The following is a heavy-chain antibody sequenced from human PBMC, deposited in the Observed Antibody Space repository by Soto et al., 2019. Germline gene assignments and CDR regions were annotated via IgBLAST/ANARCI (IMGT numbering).Heavy chain of an antibody. CDR3: ARWGGYGGNYNWFDP. CDR2: IYPGDSDT. CDR1: GYSFTCYW. Sequence: GESLKISCKGSGYSFTCYWIGWVRQMPGKGLEWMGIIYPGDSDTRYSPSFQGQVTISADKSISTAYLQWSSLKASDTAMYYCARWGGYGGNYNWFDPWGQGTLVTVSS. V-gene: IGHV5-51*01. J-gene: IGHJ5*02. D-gene: IGHD4-17*01.